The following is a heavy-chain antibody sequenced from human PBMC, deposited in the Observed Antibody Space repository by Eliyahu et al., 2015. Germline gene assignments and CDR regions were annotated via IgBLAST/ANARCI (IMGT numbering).Heavy chain of an antibody. Sequence: QVQLVQSGAEVKKPGSSVKVXCKASGGXFSXYAXXWVRQAPGQGLEWMGGIIPIFGTANYAQKFQGRVTITADESTSTAYMELSSLRSEDTAVYYCARAEVTYYYHYYYMDVWGKGTTVTVSS. D-gene: IGHD2-21*02. J-gene: IGHJ6*03. V-gene: IGHV1-69*01. CDR3: ARAEVTYYYHYYYMDV. CDR1: GGXFSXYA. CDR2: IIPIFGTA.